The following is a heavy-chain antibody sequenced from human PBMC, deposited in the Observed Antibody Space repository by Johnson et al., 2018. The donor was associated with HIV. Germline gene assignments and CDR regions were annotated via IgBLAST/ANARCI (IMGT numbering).Heavy chain of an antibody. J-gene: IGHJ3*02. CDR3: TTVDSSGYHNDAFDI. CDR1: GITFNNAW. V-gene: IGHV3-15*01. Sequence: MQLVESGGGLVKPGGSLRLSCAASGITFNNAWMSWVRQAPGKGLEWVGRNKSKPDGAAIHYAAPVKGRFTVSRDDSRNTLYLQMNSLKTEDTAVYYCTTVDSSGYHNDAFDIWGQGTKVTVSS. D-gene: IGHD3-22*01. CDR2: NKSKPDGAAI.